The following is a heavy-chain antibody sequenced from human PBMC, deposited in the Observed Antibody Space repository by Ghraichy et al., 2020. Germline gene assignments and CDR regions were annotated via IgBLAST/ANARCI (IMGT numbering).Heavy chain of an antibody. V-gene: IGHV1-18*04. J-gene: IGHJ4*02. CDR2: ISAYNGNT. CDR3: ARAPHSLYSSSSWYYYFDY. Sequence: ASVKVSCKASGYTFTSYGISWVRQAPGQGLEWMGWISAYNGNTNYAQKLQGRVTMTTDTSTSTAYMELRSLRSDDTAVYYCARAPHSLYSSSSWYYYFDYWGQGTLVTVSS. D-gene: IGHD6-13*01. CDR1: GYTFTSYG.